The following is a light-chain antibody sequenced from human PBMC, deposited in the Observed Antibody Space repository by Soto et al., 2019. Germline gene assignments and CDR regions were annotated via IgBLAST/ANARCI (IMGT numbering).Light chain of an antibody. J-gene: IGKJ5*01. CDR1: QSVDIN. CDR2: GAS. V-gene: IGKV3-20*01. Sequence: EIILTQSPSTLSLSPGERATLSCRASQSVDINLAWYQQKPGQAPRLLVYGASSRATGIPDRFSGFGSGTDFTLTISRLEPEDFAVYFCQQYGSSPITFGQGTRLEI. CDR3: QQYGSSPIT.